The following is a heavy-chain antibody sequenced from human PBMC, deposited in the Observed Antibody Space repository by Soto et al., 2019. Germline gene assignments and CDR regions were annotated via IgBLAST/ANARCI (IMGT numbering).Heavy chain of an antibody. CDR1: GGSLSSGNYY. V-gene: IGHV4-30-4*01. Sequence: QVQLRESGPGLVKPSQTLSLTCTVSGGSLSSGNYYWSWIRQPPGKGLEWIGYIDYSGNTFYNPALKSRLTVSVETSRNQFSLRLSSVTAADTAVYYCARYCSSTSCLNFDYWGRGTLVTVSS. CDR3: ARYCSSTSCLNFDY. J-gene: IGHJ4*02. CDR2: IDYSGNT. D-gene: IGHD2-2*01.